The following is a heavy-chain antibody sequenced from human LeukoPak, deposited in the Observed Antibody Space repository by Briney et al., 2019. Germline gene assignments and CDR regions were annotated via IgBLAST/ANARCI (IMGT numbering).Heavy chain of an antibody. CDR1: GYNFNDYW. J-gene: IGHJ4*02. Sequence: GESLKISCKGSGYNFNDYWIGWVRQMPGKGLEWMGIIYPDDSDVRYSPSFQGQVTISADKSISTAYLQWSSLKASDTAMYYCARQDGYGLYYFDYWGQGTLVTVSS. D-gene: IGHD5-18*01. V-gene: IGHV5-51*01. CDR3: ARQDGYGLYYFDY. CDR2: IYPDDSDV.